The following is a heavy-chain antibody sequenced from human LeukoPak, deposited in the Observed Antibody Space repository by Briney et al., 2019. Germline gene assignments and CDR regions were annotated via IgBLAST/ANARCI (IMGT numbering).Heavy chain of an antibody. J-gene: IGHJ4*02. V-gene: IGHV4-39*01. CDR2: IYYSGST. D-gene: IGHD3-10*01. Sequence: SETLSLTRTVSGGSISSSSYYWGWIRQPPGKGLEWIGSIYYSGSTYYNPSLKSRVTISVDTSKNQFSLKLSSVTAADTAVYYCAGTRLGLLWFGESNFDYWGQGTLVTVSS. CDR1: GGSISSSSYY. CDR3: AGTRLGLLWFGESNFDY.